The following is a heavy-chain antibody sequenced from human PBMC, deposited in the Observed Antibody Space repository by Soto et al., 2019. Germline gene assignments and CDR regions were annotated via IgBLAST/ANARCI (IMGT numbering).Heavy chain of an antibody. J-gene: IGHJ4*02. CDR2: TYYRSRWYH. D-gene: IGHD4-4*01. V-gene: IGHV6-1*01. Sequence: PSQTLSLTCAISGDSISSHSAAWNWIRQSPSRGFEWLGRTYYRSRWYHDYAVSVKSRIVINPDTSKNQVSLQLNSATPDDTAVYYCASYRYDYWGQGTVVTVSS. CDR3: ASYRYDY. CDR1: GDSISSHSAA.